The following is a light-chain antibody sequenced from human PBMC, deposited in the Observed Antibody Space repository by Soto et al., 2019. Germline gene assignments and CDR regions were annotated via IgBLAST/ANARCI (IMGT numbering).Light chain of an antibody. V-gene: IGLV1-51*01. Sequence: QSVLTQPPSLAAAPGQKVTISCSGSSSNIGGNSVSWYQQLPGTAPKLLIYDDNKRPSGIPDRFSGSKSGTSATLGITGFQNGDEADYYCGSWDSSMSAYVFGTGNKVTVL. CDR1: SSNIGGNS. CDR3: GSWDSSMSAYV. CDR2: DDN. J-gene: IGLJ1*01.